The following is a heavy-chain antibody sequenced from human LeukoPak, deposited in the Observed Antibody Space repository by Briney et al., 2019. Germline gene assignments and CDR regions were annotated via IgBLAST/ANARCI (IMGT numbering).Heavy chain of an antibody. D-gene: IGHD3-3*01. CDR1: AGSISTPY. CDR3: ASGTVFGVITPQYFHY. CDR2: VFYGGIT. Sequence: PSETLSLPCTVSAGSISTPYWHWIRQSPGKRLEWIGFVFYGGITNYNPSLKSRVTISLDTSKNQFSLKLTSVTAADTAVYYCASGTVFGVITPQYFHYWGQGTRVTVSS. J-gene: IGHJ4*02. V-gene: IGHV4-59*11.